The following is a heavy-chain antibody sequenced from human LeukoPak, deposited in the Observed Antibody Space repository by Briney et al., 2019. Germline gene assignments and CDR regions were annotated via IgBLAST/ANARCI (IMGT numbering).Heavy chain of an antibody. D-gene: IGHD6-19*01. Sequence: PSETRSLTCTVSGESISSYYWSWIRQPAGKGLEWIGRIYTGGSTNYNPSLKSRVTMSVDTSKNQFSLQLSSVTAADTAVYYCAREKENSSGFLLRVGWFDPWGQGTLVTVSS. J-gene: IGHJ5*02. CDR2: IYTGGST. CDR3: AREKENSSGFLLRVGWFDP. CDR1: GESISSYY. V-gene: IGHV4-4*07.